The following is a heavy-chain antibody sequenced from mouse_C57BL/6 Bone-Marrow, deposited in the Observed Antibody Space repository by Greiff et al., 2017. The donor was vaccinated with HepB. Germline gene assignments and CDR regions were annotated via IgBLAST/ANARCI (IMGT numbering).Heavy chain of an antibody. CDR2: IDPSASYT. J-gene: IGHJ2*01. Sequence: QVQLQQPGAELVKPGASVKLSCKASGYTFTSYWMQGVKQRPGQGLEWIGEIDPSASYTNYNPKFKGKATLTVDTSSSTAYMQLSSLTSEDSAVYYCARSRDGYYLPLDYWGQGTTLTVSS. D-gene: IGHD2-3*01. V-gene: IGHV1-50*01. CDR3: ARSRDGYYLPLDY. CDR1: GYTFTSYW.